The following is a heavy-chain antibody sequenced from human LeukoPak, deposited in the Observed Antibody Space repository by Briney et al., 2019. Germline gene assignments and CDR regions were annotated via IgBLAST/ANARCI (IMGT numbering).Heavy chain of an antibody. CDR2: INPGGSSI. D-gene: IGHD1-14*01. J-gene: IGHJ4*02. CDR3: ARSNQADDY. CDR1: GFTLSSYW. Sequence: AGALRLSCAASGFTLSSYWMHWVRQVPGKGLVWVARINPGGSSITYADSVKGRFTISRDNAKNTLYLQMDSLRAEDTGVYYCARSNQADDYWGQGTLVTVSS. V-gene: IGHV3-74*01.